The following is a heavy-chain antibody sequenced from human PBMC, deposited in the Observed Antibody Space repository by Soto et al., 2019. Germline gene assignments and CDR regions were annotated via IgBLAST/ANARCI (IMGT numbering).Heavy chain of an antibody. CDR1: GYTFTSYG. Sequence: ASVKVSCKASGYTFTSYGISWVRQAPGQGLEWMGWISAYNGNTNYAQKLQGRVTMTTDTSTSTAYMELRSLRSDDTAVYYCASHCSGGSCLRDYYYYGMDVWGQGTTVTVSS. D-gene: IGHD2-15*01. J-gene: IGHJ6*02. V-gene: IGHV1-18*01. CDR3: ASHCSGGSCLRDYYYYGMDV. CDR2: ISAYNGNT.